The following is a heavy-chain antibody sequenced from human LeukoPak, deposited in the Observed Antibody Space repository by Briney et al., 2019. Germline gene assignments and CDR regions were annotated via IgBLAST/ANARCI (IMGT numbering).Heavy chain of an antibody. D-gene: IGHD2/OR15-2a*01. V-gene: IGHV1-8*01. Sequence: ASVKVSCKASGYTFTSYDINWVRQATGQGLEWMGWMNPNSGNTGYAQKFQGRVTMTRNTSISTAYMELSSLRSDDTAVYYCARAAARTTAFKFRFWGQGTMVTVSS. CDR2: MNPNSGNT. J-gene: IGHJ3*01. CDR1: GYTFTSYD. CDR3: ARAAARTTAFKFRF.